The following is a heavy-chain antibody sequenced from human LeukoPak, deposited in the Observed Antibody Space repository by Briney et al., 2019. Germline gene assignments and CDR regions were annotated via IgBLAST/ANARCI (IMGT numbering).Heavy chain of an antibody. CDR2: MNPNSGNT. CDR3: ARGPTDYDILTGYYLGLQNYYYYYGMDV. CDR1: GYTFTSYD. Sequence: GASVKVSCKASGYTFTSYDINWVRQATGQGLEWMGWMNPNSGNTGYAQKFQGRVTMTRNTSISTAYMELSSLRSEDTAVYYCARGPTDYDILTGYYLGLQNYYYYYGMDVWGQGTTVTVSS. D-gene: IGHD3-9*01. J-gene: IGHJ6*02. V-gene: IGHV1-8*01.